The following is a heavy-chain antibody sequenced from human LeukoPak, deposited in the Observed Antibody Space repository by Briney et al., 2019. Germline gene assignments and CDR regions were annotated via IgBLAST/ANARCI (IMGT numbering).Heavy chain of an antibody. CDR2: IYYSGST. Sequence: SETLSLTCTVSGGSISSSTYYWGWIRQPPGKGLEWIATIYYSGSTYYNPSLKSRVTISLDMSKNQFSLKLSSVTAADTAVYFCASHGVLLGFYYWGQGTLVTVSS. CDR1: GGSISSSTYY. D-gene: IGHD2/OR15-2a*01. J-gene: IGHJ4*02. CDR3: ASHGVLLGFYY. V-gene: IGHV4-39*01.